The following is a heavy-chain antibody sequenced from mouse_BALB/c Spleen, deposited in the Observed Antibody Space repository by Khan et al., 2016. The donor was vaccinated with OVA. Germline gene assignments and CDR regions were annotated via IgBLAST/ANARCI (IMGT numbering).Heavy chain of an antibody. V-gene: IGHV3-2*02. J-gene: IGHJ4*01. CDR1: GYSITSDYA. CDR2: ISYSGTT. Sequence: VQLKQSGPGLVKPSQSLSLTCTVTGYSITSDYAWNWIRQFPGNKLEWMGYISYSGTTSYNPSPKSRISITRDTAKNQFFLHLNSVTTEDTATYYCAKRYAMDYWGQGTSVTVSS. CDR3: AKRYAMDY.